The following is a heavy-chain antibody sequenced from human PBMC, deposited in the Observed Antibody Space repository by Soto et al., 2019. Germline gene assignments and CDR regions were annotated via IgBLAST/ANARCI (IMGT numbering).Heavy chain of an antibody. J-gene: IGHJ3*02. V-gene: IGHV1-69*13. CDR2: IIPIFGTA. Sequence: SVKVYCKASGGTFSSYAISWVRQAPGQGLEWMGGIIPIFGTANYAQKFQGRVTITADESTSTAYMELSSLRSEDTAVYYCARVSLSHYYDSSGYYYADAFDIWGQGTMVPVSS. D-gene: IGHD3-22*01. CDR1: GGTFSSYA. CDR3: ARVSLSHYYDSSGYYYADAFDI.